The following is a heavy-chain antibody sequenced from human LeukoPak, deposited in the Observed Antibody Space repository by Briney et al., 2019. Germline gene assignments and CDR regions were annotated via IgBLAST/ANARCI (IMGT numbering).Heavy chain of an antibody. V-gene: IGHV1-2*02. D-gene: IGHD3-10*01. Sequence: ASVKVSRKASGYTFTGYYMHWVRQAPGQGLEWMGWINPNSGGTNYAQKFQGRVTMTRDTSISTAYMELSRLRSDDTAVYYCARGRITMVRGVIRGGYYFDYWGQGTLVTVSS. CDR3: ARGRITMVRGVIRGGYYFDY. J-gene: IGHJ4*02. CDR1: GYTFTGYY. CDR2: INPNSGGT.